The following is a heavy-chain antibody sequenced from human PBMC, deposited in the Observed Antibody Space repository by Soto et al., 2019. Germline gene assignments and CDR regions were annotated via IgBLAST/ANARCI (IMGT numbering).Heavy chain of an antibody. CDR1: GFSLSTPGTA. Sequence: QITLKESGPPLLNPTQTLTLTCSFSGFSLSTPGTAVAWIRQPPGQALEWLALIYGDDDKRYSPSLKNRLNITKDTSKDQVVLTMTNMDPVDTATYCCVHRLPFYFNFWGRGALVTVSS. CDR2: IYGDDDK. J-gene: IGHJ2*01. V-gene: IGHV2-5*02. CDR3: VHRLPFYFNF.